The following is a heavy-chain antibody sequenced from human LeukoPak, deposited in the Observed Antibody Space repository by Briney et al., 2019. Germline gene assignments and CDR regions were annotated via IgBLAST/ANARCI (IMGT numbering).Heavy chain of an antibody. Sequence: AETLSLTCSVSGFSISSSSYYWGWLRQPPGKGLEWIGSIYYSGSTYYNPSLKSRGTISVDTSKNQFSLRLSSVTAADTAVYYCARQHIAAAGQADDYWGQGTLVTVSS. D-gene: IGHD6-13*01. CDR1: GFSISSSSYY. V-gene: IGHV4-39*01. J-gene: IGHJ4*02. CDR3: ARQHIAAAGQADDY. CDR2: IYYSGST.